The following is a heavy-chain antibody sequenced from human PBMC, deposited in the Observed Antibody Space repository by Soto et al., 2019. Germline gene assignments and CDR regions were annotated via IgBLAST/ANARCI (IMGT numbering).Heavy chain of an antibody. CDR3: AKSGSGSSID. Sequence: GGSLRLSCAASGFTFSSYGMHWVRQAPGKGLEWVAVISYDGSNKYYADSVKGRFTISRDNSKNTLYLQMNSLRAEDTAVYYCAKSGSGSSIDWGQGTLVTVSS. D-gene: IGHD6-6*01. J-gene: IGHJ4*02. CDR2: ISYDGSNK. CDR1: GFTFSSYG. V-gene: IGHV3-30*18.